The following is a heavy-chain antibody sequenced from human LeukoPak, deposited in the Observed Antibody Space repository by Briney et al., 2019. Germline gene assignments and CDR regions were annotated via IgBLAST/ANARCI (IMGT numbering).Heavy chain of an antibody. J-gene: IGHJ4*02. CDR2: VSAYNGNT. CDR1: GYTFTSYG. CDR3: ARVRIAVAGKGYDY. V-gene: IGHV1-18*01. D-gene: IGHD6-19*01. Sequence: ASVKVSCKASGYTFTSYGISWVRQAPGQGLEWVGWVSAYNGNTNYAQKLQGRVTMTTDTSTSTAYMELRSLRSDDTAVYYCARVRIAVAGKGYDYWGQGTLVTVSS.